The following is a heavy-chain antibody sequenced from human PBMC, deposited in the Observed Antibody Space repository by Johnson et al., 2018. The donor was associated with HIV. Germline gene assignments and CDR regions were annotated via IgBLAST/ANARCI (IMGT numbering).Heavy chain of an antibody. CDR1: GFTFSDYD. CDR2: IGTTGDT. CDR3: AREGPGAYYDSSGDAFDI. V-gene: IGHV3-13*01. J-gene: IGHJ3*02. Sequence: VQLVESGGGLVQAGGSLRLSCIASGFTFSDYDMHWVRQTTEKRLEWVSAIGTTGDTYYPDSVKGRFTIPRENANNSLYLQMNSLRAEDTDVYYCAREGPGAYYDSSGDAFDIWGQGTMVTVSS. D-gene: IGHD3-22*01.